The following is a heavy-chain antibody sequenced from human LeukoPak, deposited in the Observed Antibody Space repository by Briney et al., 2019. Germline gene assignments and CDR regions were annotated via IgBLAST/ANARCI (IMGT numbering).Heavy chain of an antibody. Sequence: GGSLRLSCAASGFIFSNYYFSWVRQAPGKGLEWVANINQDGSEKYHVDSVKGRFTISRDNAKNSLYLHMNSLRAEDTAVYYCAKGGFGELSQDDYWGQGTLVTVSS. D-gene: IGHD3-10*01. CDR2: INQDGSEK. CDR1: GFIFSNYY. V-gene: IGHV3-7*03. J-gene: IGHJ4*02. CDR3: AKGGFGELSQDDY.